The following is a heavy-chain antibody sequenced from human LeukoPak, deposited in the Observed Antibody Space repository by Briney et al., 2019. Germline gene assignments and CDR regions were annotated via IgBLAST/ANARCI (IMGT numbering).Heavy chain of an antibody. CDR2: ISSTSTSI. Sequence: GGSLRLSCAASGFTFSSHTMNWVRQAPGKGLEWVSSISSTSTSIYHADSVKGRFTISRDNTKNSLYLQMDSLRAEDTAVYYCARGFRAFGFCAQGKRVTVSS. CDR3: ARGFRAFGF. J-gene: IGHJ3*01. CDR1: GFTFSSHT. V-gene: IGHV3-21*01.